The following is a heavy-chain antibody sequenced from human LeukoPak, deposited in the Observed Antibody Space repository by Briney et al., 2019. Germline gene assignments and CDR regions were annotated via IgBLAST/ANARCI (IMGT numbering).Heavy chain of an antibody. D-gene: IGHD4-17*01. J-gene: IGHJ4*02. CDR1: GFTYSSYG. Sequence: QPGRSLRLSCAASGFTYSSYGMHWVRQAPGKGLEWVAVIWYDGSNKYYAYSVKGRFTISRDNSKNTLYLQMNSLRAEDTAVYYCANGGNDYGDYSLDYWGQGTLVTVSS. CDR2: IWYDGSNK. V-gene: IGHV3-33*06. CDR3: ANGGNDYGDYSLDY.